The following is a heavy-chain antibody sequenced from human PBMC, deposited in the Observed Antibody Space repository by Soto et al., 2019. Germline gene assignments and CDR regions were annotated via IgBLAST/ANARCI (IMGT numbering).Heavy chain of an antibody. J-gene: IGHJ5*02. Sequence: QVQLQESGPGLVKPSQTLSLTCTVSGGSINSGNYYWSWIRHHPGKGLEWIGYISYSGSTSYNPSFKSRVTISVDTSKNQFSLKLSSVTAADTAVYYCARLSITANGGWFDPWGQGTLVTVSS. D-gene: IGHD6-6*01. CDR2: ISYSGST. V-gene: IGHV4-31*03. CDR1: GGSINSGNYY. CDR3: ARLSITANGGWFDP.